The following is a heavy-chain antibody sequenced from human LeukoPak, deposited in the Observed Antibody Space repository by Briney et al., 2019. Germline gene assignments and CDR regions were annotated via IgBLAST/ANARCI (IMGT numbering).Heavy chain of an antibody. J-gene: IGHJ4*02. Sequence: GGSLRLSCAASGFNLNDYGMHWVRQAPGKGLEWVSGISWNSGSIGYADSVKGRFTISRDNAKNSLYLQMNSLRAEDTALYHCAKDRRGNSGYDSTDYFDYWGQGTLVTVSS. V-gene: IGHV3-9*01. D-gene: IGHD5-12*01. CDR3: AKDRRGNSGYDSTDYFDY. CDR1: GFNLNDYG. CDR2: ISWNSGSI.